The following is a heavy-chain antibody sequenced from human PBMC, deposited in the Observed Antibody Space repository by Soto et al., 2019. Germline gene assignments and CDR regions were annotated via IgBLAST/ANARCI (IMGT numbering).Heavy chain of an antibody. D-gene: IGHD3-22*01. Sequence: QVQLQESGPGLVKPSQTLSLTCTVSGGSISGGGYYWSWIRQHPGKGLEWIGYIYYSGSTFYNPSLKSRVTISVDTSENQFSLRLTSGTAADTAVYYCARAVRYYFDFWGQGTLVTVSS. CDR3: ARAVRYYFDF. CDR1: GGSISGGGYY. CDR2: IYYSGST. V-gene: IGHV4-31*03. J-gene: IGHJ4*02.